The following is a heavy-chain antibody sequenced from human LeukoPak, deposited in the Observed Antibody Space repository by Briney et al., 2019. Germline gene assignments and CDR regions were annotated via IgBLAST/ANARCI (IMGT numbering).Heavy chain of an antibody. CDR2: IYTSGST. Sequence: PSETLSLTCTVSGGSISSGSYYWSWIRQPAGKGLEWIGRIYTSGSTNYNPSLKSRVTISVDTSKNQFSLKLSSVTAADTAVYYCARVGGYCSSTSCYATYFDYWGQGTLVTVSS. V-gene: IGHV4-61*02. CDR3: ARVGGYCSSTSCYATYFDY. J-gene: IGHJ4*02. CDR1: GGSISSGSYY. D-gene: IGHD2-2*01.